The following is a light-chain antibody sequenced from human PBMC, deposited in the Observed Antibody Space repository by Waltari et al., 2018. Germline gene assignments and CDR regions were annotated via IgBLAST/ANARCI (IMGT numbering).Light chain of an antibody. CDR2: RVS. V-gene: IGKV2-30*02. J-gene: IGKJ2*01. Sequence: VVMTQSPLSLPVSLGQPASISCQSSQSLVHSDGNTHLNWFHQRPGQSPRRLIYRVSNRDPGVPDRFGGGGSGTDFTLKISRVEAEDVGVYYCMQGTHWPYTFGQGTRLDIK. CDR3: MQGTHWPYT. CDR1: QSLVHSDGNTH.